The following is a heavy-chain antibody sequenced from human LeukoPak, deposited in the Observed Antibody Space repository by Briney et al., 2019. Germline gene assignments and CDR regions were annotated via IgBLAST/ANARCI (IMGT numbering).Heavy chain of an antibody. CDR2: IYYISNT. CDR3: ARTQSQSGSYRYYFGY. D-gene: IGHD1-26*01. Sequence: SETLSLTCTVSGASVGSAGYYWSWIRQPPGGGLEWIGYIYYISNTNYNPSLKSRVTMSVDPSKNQFSLKLNSATAADTAVYYCARTQSQSGSYRYYFGYWGQGTLVTVSS. J-gene: IGHJ4*02. V-gene: IGHV4-61*08. CDR1: GASVGSAGYY.